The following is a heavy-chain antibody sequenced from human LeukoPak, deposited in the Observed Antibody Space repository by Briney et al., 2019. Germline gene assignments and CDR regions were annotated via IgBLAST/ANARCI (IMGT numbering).Heavy chain of an antibody. D-gene: IGHD3-22*01. CDR1: GGSFSGYY. Sequence: PSETLSLTCAVYGGSFSGYYWSWIRQPPGKGLEWIGEINHSGSTNYNPSLKSRVTISVDTSKNQFSLKLSSVTAADTAVYYCASSSCYYKRYSDYWGQGTLVTVSS. CDR2: INHSGST. CDR3: ASSSCYYKRYSDY. V-gene: IGHV4-34*01. J-gene: IGHJ4*02.